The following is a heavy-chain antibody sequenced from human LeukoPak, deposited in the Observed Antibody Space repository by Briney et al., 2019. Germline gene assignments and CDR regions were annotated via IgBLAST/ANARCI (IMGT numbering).Heavy chain of an antibody. J-gene: IGHJ3*02. CDR1: GFTFSSYW. Sequence: PGGSLRLSCAASGFTFSSYWMSWVRQAPGKGLEWVANIKQDGSEKYYVDSVKGRFTISRDNAKNSLYLQMNSLRAEDTAVYYCAREPPYDSSAYGGFDIWGQGTMVTVSS. V-gene: IGHV3-7*01. D-gene: IGHD3-22*01. CDR3: AREPPYDSSAYGGFDI. CDR2: IKQDGSEK.